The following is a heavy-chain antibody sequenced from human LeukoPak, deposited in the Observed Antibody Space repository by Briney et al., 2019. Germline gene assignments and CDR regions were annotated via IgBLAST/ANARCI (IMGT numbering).Heavy chain of an antibody. CDR1: GGSISSYY. J-gene: IGHJ4*02. CDR3: ARVGLGQQLAFDY. Sequence: KTSETLSLTCTVSGGSISSYYWSWIRQPPGKGLEWIGYIYYSGSTNYNPSLKSRVTISVDTSKNQFSLKLSSVTAADTAVYYCARVGLGQQLAFDYWGQGTLVTVSS. CDR2: IYYSGST. V-gene: IGHV4-59*12. D-gene: IGHD6-13*01.